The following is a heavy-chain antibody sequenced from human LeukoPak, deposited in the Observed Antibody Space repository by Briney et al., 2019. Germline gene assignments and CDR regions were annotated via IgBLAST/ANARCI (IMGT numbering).Heavy chain of an antibody. D-gene: IGHD3-10*01. CDR2: SSGSGDST. CDR3: AREGGPLLWFRELLPEEYYFDY. V-gene: IGHV3-23*01. CDR1: GFTFSSYA. J-gene: IGHJ4*02. Sequence: GGSLRLSCAASGFTFSSYAMSGVRQAPGKGLDWDSASSGSGDSTNYADPVMGRFTIARDNSKNTLYLQMNSLRAEDTAVYYCAREGGPLLWFRELLPEEYYFDYWGQGTLVTVSS.